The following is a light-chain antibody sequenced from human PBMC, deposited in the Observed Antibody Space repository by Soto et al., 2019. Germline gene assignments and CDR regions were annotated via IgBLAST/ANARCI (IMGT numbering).Light chain of an antibody. CDR3: CSYGGYFWV. CDR2: GVT. Sequence: QSALTQPRSVSGSPGQSVTISCTGTSSDVGGYDYVSWFQHHPGKVPKLMIYGVTNRPSGVPDRFSASKSGNTASLTISGLQAEDEADYYCCSYGGYFWVFGGGTKLTVL. CDR1: SSDVGGYDY. V-gene: IGLV2-11*01. J-gene: IGLJ3*02.